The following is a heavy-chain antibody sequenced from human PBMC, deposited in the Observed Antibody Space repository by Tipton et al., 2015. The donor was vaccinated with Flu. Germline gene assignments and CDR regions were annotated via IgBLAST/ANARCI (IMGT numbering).Heavy chain of an antibody. D-gene: IGHD1/OR15-1a*01. CDR2: INDNGANT. J-gene: IGHJ4*02. CDR3: ARGGWASDTNNLLDY. CDR1: GFTFSDYG. V-gene: IGHV3-23*01. Sequence: SLRLSCAASGFTFSDYGMSWVRQAPEKGLEWVSTINDNGANTHYADSVKGRFTISRDNAKNSLYLQLNSLRPEDTAIYYCARGGWASDTNNLLDYWGQGTLVTVSS.